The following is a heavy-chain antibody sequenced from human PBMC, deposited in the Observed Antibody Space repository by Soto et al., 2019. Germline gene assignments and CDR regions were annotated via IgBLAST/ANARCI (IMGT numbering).Heavy chain of an antibody. CDR1: GGTFSSYT. V-gene: IGHV1-69*02. CDR3: VRFYCSSTSCYHGWDAFDI. Sequence: ASVKVSCKASGGTFSSYTISWVRQAPGQGLEWMGRIIPILGIANYAQKFQGRVTMTRNKSTSTAYMKLSSLRSEDTAVFYCVRFYCSSTSCYHGWDAFDIWGQGTMVTVSS. J-gene: IGHJ3*02. D-gene: IGHD2-2*01. CDR2: IIPILGIA.